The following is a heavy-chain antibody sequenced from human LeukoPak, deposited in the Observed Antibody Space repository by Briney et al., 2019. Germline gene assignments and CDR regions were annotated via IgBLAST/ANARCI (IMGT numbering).Heavy chain of an antibody. D-gene: IGHD2-2*01. V-gene: IGHV1-18*01. CDR1: GYTFTSYG. CDR2: ISAYNGYT. Sequence: ASVKVSCKASGYTFTSYGISWVRQAPGQGLEWMGWISAYNGYTNYAQKLQGRVTMTRDTSTSTAYLDLRSLRSDDTAVYYCASDLSSNWFYYWGQGTLVTVSS. J-gene: IGHJ5*01. CDR3: ASDLSSNWFYY.